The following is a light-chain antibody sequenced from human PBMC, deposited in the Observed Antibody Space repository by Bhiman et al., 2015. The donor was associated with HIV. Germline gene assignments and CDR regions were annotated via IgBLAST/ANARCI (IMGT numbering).Light chain of an antibody. J-gene: IGLJ3*02. V-gene: IGLV2-11*01. CDR2: DVT. CDR1: SSDVGGYNY. CDR3: CSGTGSYTFV. Sequence: QSALTQPASVSGSPGQSITISCTGTSSDVGGYNYVSWYQQHPGQTPKLMIHDVTKRPSGVPDRFSGSKSGNTASLTISGLQTEDEADYFCCSGTGSYTFVFGGGTKLTVL.